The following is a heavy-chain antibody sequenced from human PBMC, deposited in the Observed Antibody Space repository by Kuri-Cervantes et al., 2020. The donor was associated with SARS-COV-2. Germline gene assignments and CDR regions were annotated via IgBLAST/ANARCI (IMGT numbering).Heavy chain of an antibody. J-gene: IGHJ3*02. CDR3: ARDDHDWGEGGAFDI. CDR1: GFNFSSEA. V-gene: IGHV3-30*03. D-gene: IGHD7-27*01. CDR2: ISYDGSDK. Sequence: GGSLRLSCAASGFNFSSEAMHWVRQAPGKGLEWVALISYDGSDKYYADSVRGRFTISGDNSKNTLYRQMNTLRGEDTAVYYCARDDHDWGEGGAFDIWGQGTMVTVSS.